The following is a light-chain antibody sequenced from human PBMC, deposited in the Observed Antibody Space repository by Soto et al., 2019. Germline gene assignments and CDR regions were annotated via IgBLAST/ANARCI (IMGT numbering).Light chain of an antibody. Sequence: QSVLTQPPSASGTPGQRVTISCSGGSSNIGNHYVYWYQLLPGTAPKLLIYRNNQRPSGVPDRFSGSTSGTSASLAISGLRSEDEADYYCAVWDDSLSGLFGGGTKLTVL. CDR3: AVWDDSLSGL. CDR1: SSNIGNHY. CDR2: RNN. J-gene: IGLJ2*01. V-gene: IGLV1-47*01.